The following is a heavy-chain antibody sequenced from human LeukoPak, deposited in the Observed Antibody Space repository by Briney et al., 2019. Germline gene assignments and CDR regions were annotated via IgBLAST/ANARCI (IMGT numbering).Heavy chain of an antibody. CDR1: GDSISTCY. D-gene: IGHD3-3*01. CDR3: ARHGPLYDIWSAQFYFDY. J-gene: IGHJ4*02. Sequence: SETLSLTCTVSGDSISTCYWSWIRQPPGKRLERIGYIYFSGTTNYNPSLKSRVTISVDTSKNQFSLRLSSVTAADTALYYCARHGPLYDIWSAQFYFDYWGQGTLVTVSS. V-gene: IGHV4-59*08. CDR2: IYFSGTT.